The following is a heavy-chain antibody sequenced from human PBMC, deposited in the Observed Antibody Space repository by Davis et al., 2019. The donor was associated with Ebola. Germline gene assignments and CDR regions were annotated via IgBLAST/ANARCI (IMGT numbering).Heavy chain of an antibody. CDR1: GFTFSSYA. J-gene: IGHJ5*02. CDR3: AREGATRAGSGWFDP. Sequence: GGSLRLSCAASGFTFSSYAMNWVRQAPGKGLEWVSGISGSGASTYYADSVKGRFTISRDESKNTLYLQMNSLRAEDTAVYYCAREGATRAGSGWFDPWGQGTLVTVSS. D-gene: IGHD1-14*01. CDR2: ISGSGAST. V-gene: IGHV3-23*01.